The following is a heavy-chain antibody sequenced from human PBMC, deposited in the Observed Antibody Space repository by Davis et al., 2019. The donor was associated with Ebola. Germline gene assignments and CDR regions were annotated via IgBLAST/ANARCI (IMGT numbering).Heavy chain of an antibody. CDR1: GFTFDDYT. V-gene: IGHV3-43*01. J-gene: IGHJ4*02. Sequence: GESLKISCSATGFTFDDYTMHWVRQAPGKGLEWVSLITWDSAKTDYVDSVKGRFTISRDNSKNSLYLQMSSLRNEDTALYYCAKDKSFGSGSFDYWGQGTLVTVSS. CDR2: ITWDSAKT. CDR3: AKDKSFGSGSFDY. D-gene: IGHD3-10*01.